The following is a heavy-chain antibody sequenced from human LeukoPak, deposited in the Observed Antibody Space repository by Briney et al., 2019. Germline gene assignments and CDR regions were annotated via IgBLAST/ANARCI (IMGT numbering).Heavy chain of an antibody. CDR3: ARVVVITIPNWFDP. D-gene: IGHD3-22*01. Sequence: ASVKVSCKASGYTFTSYGISWVRQAPGQGPEWMGWISAYNGNTNYAQKLQGRVTMTTDTSTSTAYMELRSLRSDDTAVYYCARVVVITIPNWFDPWGQGTLVTVSS. J-gene: IGHJ5*02. CDR1: GYTFTSYG. CDR2: ISAYNGNT. V-gene: IGHV1-18*01.